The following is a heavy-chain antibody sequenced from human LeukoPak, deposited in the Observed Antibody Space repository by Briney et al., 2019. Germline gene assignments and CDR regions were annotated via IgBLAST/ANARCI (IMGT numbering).Heavy chain of an antibody. Sequence: SVKVSCKASGGTFITYAISWVRQAPGQGLEWMGGIIPIFGTANYAQKFQGRVTITVDESTSTAYMELSSPTSEDTAVYYCARSAGGVTISGLVPQFDYYYYFYMDVWGKGTTVTVSS. CDR2: IIPIFGTA. CDR3: ARSAGGVTISGLVPQFDYYYYFYMDV. D-gene: IGHD3/OR15-3a*01. J-gene: IGHJ6*03. V-gene: IGHV1-69*13. CDR1: GGTFITYA.